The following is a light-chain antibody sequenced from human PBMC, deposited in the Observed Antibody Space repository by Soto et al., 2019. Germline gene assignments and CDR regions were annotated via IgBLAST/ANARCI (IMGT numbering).Light chain of an antibody. CDR2: YDS. CDR3: QVSDSSSDHPGV. Sequence: SYELTQPPSVSVAPGKTARITCGGTNIGSKSVHWYQQKPGQAPVLVIYYDSDRPSGIPERFSGSNSGNTATLTISRVEAGDEADDYCQVSDSSSDHPGVFGGGTKLTVL. CDR1: NIGSKS. J-gene: IGLJ2*01. V-gene: IGLV3-21*04.